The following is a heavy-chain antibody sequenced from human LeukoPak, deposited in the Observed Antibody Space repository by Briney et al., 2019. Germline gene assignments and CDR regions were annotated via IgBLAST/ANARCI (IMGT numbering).Heavy chain of an antibody. V-gene: IGHV4-31*03. D-gene: IGHD3-10*01. J-gene: IGHJ4*02. CDR3: ARRLWFGELLDY. CDR1: GGSLSSGGYY. CDR2: IYYSGST. Sequence: PSETLSLTCTVSGGSLSSGGYYSSWIRQHPGKGLEWVGYIYYSGSTYYNPSLKSRVTISVDTSKNQFSLKLSSVTAADTAVYYCARRLWFGELLDYWGQGTLVTVSS.